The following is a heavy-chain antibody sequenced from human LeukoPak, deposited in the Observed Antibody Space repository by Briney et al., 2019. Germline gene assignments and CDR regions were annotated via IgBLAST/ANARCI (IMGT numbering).Heavy chain of an antibody. CDR2: ISSSSSYI. CDR1: GFTFSNYD. CDR3: ARADRGYSYGD. Sequence: GGSLRLSCAASGFTFSNYDLSWVRQAPGKGLEWVSSISSSSSYIYYADSVKGRFTISRDNAKNSLYLQMNSLRAEDTAVYYCARADRGYSYGDWGQGTLVTVSS. J-gene: IGHJ4*02. D-gene: IGHD5-18*01. V-gene: IGHV3-21*01.